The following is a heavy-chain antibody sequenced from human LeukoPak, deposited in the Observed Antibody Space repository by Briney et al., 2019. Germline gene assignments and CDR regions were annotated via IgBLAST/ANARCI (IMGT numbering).Heavy chain of an antibody. CDR3: AREVQLPFNWFDP. Sequence: SVKVSCNASGGTLRNYPMAWVRQAPGQRLEWMGGIIPLFGTSTYAQKFQDRVTFTAYESTNTAYMELRSLTAEDTAVYYCAREVQLPFNWFDPWGQGTLVTVSS. CDR1: GGTLRNYP. J-gene: IGHJ5*02. V-gene: IGHV1-69*01. D-gene: IGHD2-2*01. CDR2: IIPLFGTS.